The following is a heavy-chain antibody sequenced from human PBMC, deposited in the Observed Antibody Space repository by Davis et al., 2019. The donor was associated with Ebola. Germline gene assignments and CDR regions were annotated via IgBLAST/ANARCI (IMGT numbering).Heavy chain of an antibody. CDR1: GYNFANYW. CDR3: TRPYWGGGDEGGDY. J-gene: IGHJ4*02. Sequence: GESLKISCQGSGYNFANYWIGWVRQTPGEGLEWMGTIYPADSDTRYSPSFQGQVTISADKSTNTAYLHWSSLQVSDSAMYYCTRPYWGGGDEGGDYWGRGTLITVS. D-gene: IGHD2-21*02. V-gene: IGHV5-51*01. CDR2: IYPADSDT.